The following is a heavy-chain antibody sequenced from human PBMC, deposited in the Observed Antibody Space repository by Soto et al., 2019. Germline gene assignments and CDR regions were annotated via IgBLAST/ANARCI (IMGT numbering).Heavy chain of an antibody. D-gene: IGHD2-8*01. CDR3: YTNGF. V-gene: IGHV4-39*01. CDR2: LYYSGST. CDR1: GGSISSTSYY. J-gene: IGHJ1*01. Sequence: PSETLSLTCTVSGGSISSTSYYWVWIRQPPGKGLEWIGSLYYSGSTYYNPSLKSRVTISVDTSENQFSLKLSSVTAADTAVYYCYTNGFWGQGTLVTVSS.